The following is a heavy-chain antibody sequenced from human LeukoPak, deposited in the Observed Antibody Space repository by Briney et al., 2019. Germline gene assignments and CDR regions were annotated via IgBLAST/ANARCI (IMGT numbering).Heavy chain of an antibody. CDR2: MNPKSGNT. V-gene: IGHV1-8*01. D-gene: IGHD2-15*01. J-gene: IGHJ5*02. Sequence: ASVKVSCKASGYTFTNYDINWVRQATGQGPEWMGWMNPKSGNTGYAQKFQGRVTMTRNTSISTAYMELSSLRSDDTAVYYCARDQDIVVVVAALRQREMGGFEPWSQGTLVTVSS. CDR3: ARDQDIVVVVAALRQREMGGFEP. CDR1: GYTFTNYD.